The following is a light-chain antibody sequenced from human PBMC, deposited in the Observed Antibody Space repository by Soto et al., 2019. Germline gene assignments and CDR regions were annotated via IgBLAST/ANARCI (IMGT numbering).Light chain of an antibody. Sequence: VLTQSPGTLSLSPGERATISCRASQSISSSYLAWYQHKPGQAPRLLIYGASSWATGIPHRFSGSGSGTDFTLTISRLEHEDCGMYYCQQYGGSPPFTFGQGTRLEIK. J-gene: IGKJ2*01. CDR2: GAS. CDR1: QSISSSY. CDR3: QQYGGSPPFT. V-gene: IGKV3-20*01.